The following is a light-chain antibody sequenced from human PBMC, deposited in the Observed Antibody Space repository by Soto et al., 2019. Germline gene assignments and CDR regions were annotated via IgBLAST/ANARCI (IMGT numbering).Light chain of an antibody. J-gene: IGLJ1*01. CDR3: QVWDSISDHFV. V-gene: IGLV3-21*02. Sequence: SYELTQPPSVSVAPGQTARISCGGNNIGSKSVHWFQQKPGQAPVLVVYDDNDRPSGIPERFSGSNSGNTATLTISRVEAGDEADDYCQVWDSISDHFVFGPGTKLTVL. CDR1: NIGSKS. CDR2: DDN.